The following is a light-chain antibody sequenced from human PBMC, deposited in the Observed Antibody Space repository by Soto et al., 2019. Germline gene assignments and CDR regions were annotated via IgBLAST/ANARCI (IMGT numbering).Light chain of an antibody. V-gene: IGKV1-5*01. CDR1: ESISRW. J-gene: IGKJ1*01. Sequence: DIPMTQSPSTLSASVGDRVTITCRASESISRWLAWYQQKPGKAPKLLIYDASNLESGVPPRFSGSGSGTEFSLTISSLHPDDFGTYYCQQYNYYWTFGQGTRVEIK. CDR2: DAS. CDR3: QQYNYYWT.